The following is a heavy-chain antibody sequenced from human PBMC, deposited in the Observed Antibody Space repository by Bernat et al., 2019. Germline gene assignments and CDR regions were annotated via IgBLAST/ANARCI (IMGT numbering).Heavy chain of an antibody. D-gene: IGHD5-18*01. CDR1: GGSISSGGYY. J-gene: IGHJ5*02. CDR2: IYYSGST. CDR3: ARRTRGYSYERGEPDNWFDP. Sequence: QVQLQESGPGLVKPSQTLSLTCTVSGGSISSGGYYWSWIRQHPGKGLEWIGYIYYSGSTYYNPSLKSRVTISVDTSKNQFSLKLSSVTAADTAVYYCARRTRGYSYERGEPDNWFDPWGQGTLVTVSS. V-gene: IGHV4-31*03.